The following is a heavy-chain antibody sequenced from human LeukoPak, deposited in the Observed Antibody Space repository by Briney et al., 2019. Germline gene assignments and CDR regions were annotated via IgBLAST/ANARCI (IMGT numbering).Heavy chain of an antibody. V-gene: IGHV1-18*01. CDR3: ARVDGSIVVVPAATPHAYYYYYMDV. D-gene: IGHD2-2*01. CDR2: ISAYNGNT. CDR1: GYTFTSYG. Sequence: ASVKVSCKASGYTFTSYGISWVRQAPGQGLEWMGWISAYNGNTNYAQKLQGRVTMTTDTSTSTAYMELRSLRSDDTAVYYCARVDGSIVVVPAATPHAYYYYYMDVWGKGTTVTVSS. J-gene: IGHJ6*03.